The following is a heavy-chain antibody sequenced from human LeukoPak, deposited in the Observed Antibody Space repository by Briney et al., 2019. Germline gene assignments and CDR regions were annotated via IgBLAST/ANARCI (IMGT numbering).Heavy chain of an antibody. CDR1: GFTFDDYA. J-gene: IGHJ3*02. CDR2: ISWNSGSI. D-gene: IGHD1-26*01. Sequence: GGSLRLSCAASGFTFDDYAMHWVRQAPGKGLEWVSGISWNSGSIGYADSVKGRFTISRDNAKNSLYLQMNSLRAEDVALYYCAKSRVGARDAFDIWGQGTMVTVSS. V-gene: IGHV3-9*03. CDR3: AKSRVGARDAFDI.